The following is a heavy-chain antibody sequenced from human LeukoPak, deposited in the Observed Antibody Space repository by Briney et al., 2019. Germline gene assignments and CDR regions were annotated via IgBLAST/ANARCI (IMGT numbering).Heavy chain of an antibody. CDR2: NYYSGST. CDR3: ARGNYDFWSGYYPY. CDR1: GGSISSYY. Sequence: SETLSLTCTVSGGSISSYYWSWIRQPPGKGLEWIGYNYYSGSTNYNPSLKSRVTISVDTSKNQFSLKLSSVTAADTAVYYCARGNYDFWSGYYPYWGQGTLVTVSS. V-gene: IGHV4-59*01. J-gene: IGHJ4*02. D-gene: IGHD3-3*01.